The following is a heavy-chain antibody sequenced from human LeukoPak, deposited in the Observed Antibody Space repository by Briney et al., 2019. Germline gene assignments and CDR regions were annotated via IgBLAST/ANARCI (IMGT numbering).Heavy chain of an antibody. V-gene: IGHV3-66*01. J-gene: IGHJ5*02. D-gene: IGHD3-22*01. CDR1: GFTFSSYA. CDR3: ARGYYDSSGYTP. Sequence: GGSLRLSCAASGFTFSSYAMSWVRQAPGKGLEWVSVIYSGGSTYYADSVKGRFTISRDNSKNTLYLQMNSLRAEDTAVYYCARGYYDSSGYTPWGQGTLVTVSS. CDR2: IYSGGST.